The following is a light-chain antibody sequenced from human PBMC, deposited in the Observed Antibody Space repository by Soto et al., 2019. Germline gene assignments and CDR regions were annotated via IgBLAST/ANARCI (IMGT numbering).Light chain of an antibody. J-gene: IGKJ4*01. CDR2: GAS. CDR3: QQYGISPPVT. Sequence: EIVLTQSPGTLSLSPGERATLSCSASQSVSSSYLAWYQQKPGQAPRLLIYGASSRATGIPDRFSGSGSGTDFTLTISRLEPEDFAVYYCQQYGISPPVTFGGGTKVEIK. CDR1: QSVSSSY. V-gene: IGKV3-20*01.